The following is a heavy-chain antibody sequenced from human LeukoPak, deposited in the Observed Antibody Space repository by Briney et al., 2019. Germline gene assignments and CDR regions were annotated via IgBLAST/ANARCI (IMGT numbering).Heavy chain of an antibody. CDR2: VYYSGST. V-gene: IGHV4-59*08. CDR3: ARLKARDAFDI. Sequence: SETLSLTCTVSGGSISSYSWNRIRQSPGRGLEWIGYVYYSGSTMYNPSLRSRVTISVDTSKNQFSLKLSSVTAADTAVYYCARLKARDAFDIWGQGTMVTVSS. J-gene: IGHJ3*02. CDR1: GGSISSYS.